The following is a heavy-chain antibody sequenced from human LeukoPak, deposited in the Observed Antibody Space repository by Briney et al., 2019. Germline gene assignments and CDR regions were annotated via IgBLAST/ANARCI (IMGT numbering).Heavy chain of an antibody. J-gene: IGHJ4*02. CDR2: ISSSSSYV. V-gene: IGHV3-21*06. CDR3: ARQYYDFWSGYYTADYYFDY. CDR1: GFTFSDFG. D-gene: IGHD3-3*01. Sequence: PGGSLRLSCAASGFTFSDFGMTWVRQAPGRGLEWVSSISSSSSYVYYADSVKGRFIISRDNAKNSLYLQVNSLRAEDTAVYYCARQYYDFWSGYYTADYYFDYWGQGTLVTVSS.